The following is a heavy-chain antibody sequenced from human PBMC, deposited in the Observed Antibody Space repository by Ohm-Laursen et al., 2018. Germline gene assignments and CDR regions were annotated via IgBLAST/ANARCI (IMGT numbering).Heavy chain of an antibody. CDR1: GFTFTSHS. CDR3: AKDHSAQIAAAGPLDY. D-gene: IGHD6-13*01. J-gene: IGHJ4*02. Sequence: SSLRLSCTATGFTFTSHSMHWVRQAPGKGLEWVAVISYDGSNKYYADSVKGRFTISRDNSKNTLYLQMNSLRAEDTAVYYCAKDHSAQIAAAGPLDYWGQGTLVTVSS. V-gene: IGHV3-30*18. CDR2: ISYDGSNK.